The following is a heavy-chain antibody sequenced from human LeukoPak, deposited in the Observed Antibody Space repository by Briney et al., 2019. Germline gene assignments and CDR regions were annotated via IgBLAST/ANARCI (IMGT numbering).Heavy chain of an antibody. CDR1: GFGFSAYW. J-gene: IGHJ4*02. Sequence: GGSLRLSCAASGFGFSAYWMTWIRQAPGTGLEWVANINPAGSETYYVDPVKGRFSISRDNAKNLVYLQMNSLRAEDTAVYHCARFGYVAAVDVWGQGTPVTVSS. CDR3: ARFGYVAAVDV. D-gene: IGHD2-15*01. CDR2: INPAGSET. V-gene: IGHV3-7*01.